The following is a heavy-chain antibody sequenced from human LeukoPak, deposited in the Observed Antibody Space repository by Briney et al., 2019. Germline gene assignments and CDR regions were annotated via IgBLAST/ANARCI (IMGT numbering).Heavy chain of an antibody. V-gene: IGHV1-69*01. D-gene: IGHD2-15*01. Sequence: ASVKVSCKASGGTFSSYAISWVRQAPGQGLEWMGGIIPIFGTANYAQKFQGRVTITADESTSTAYMELSSLRSEDTAVYYCARREVEAAPDDYYYYGMDVWGKGTTVTVSS. CDR3: ARREVEAAPDDYYYYGMDV. CDR2: IIPIFGTA. J-gene: IGHJ6*04. CDR1: GGTFSSYA.